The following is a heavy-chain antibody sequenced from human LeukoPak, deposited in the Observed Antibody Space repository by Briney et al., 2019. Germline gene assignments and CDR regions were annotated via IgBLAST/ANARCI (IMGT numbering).Heavy chain of an antibody. CDR2: INHSGST. CDR3: ARGSTRLGLRYFDWFSY. Sequence: SETLSLTCAVYGGSFSGYYWSRIRQPPGKGLEWIGEINHSGSTNYNPSLKSRVTISVDTSKNQFSLKLSSVTAADTAVYYCARGSTRLGLRYFDWFSYWGQGTLVTVSS. CDR1: GGSFSGYY. D-gene: IGHD3-9*01. V-gene: IGHV4-34*01. J-gene: IGHJ4*02.